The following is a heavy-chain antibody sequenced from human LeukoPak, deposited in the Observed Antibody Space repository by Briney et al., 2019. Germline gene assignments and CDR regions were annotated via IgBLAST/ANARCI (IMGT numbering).Heavy chain of an antibody. V-gene: IGHV3-33*01. CDR1: GFTFSSYG. CDR2: IWYDGSNK. Sequence: GGSLRLSCAASGFTFSSYGMHWVRQAPGKGLEWVAVIWYDGSNKYYADSVKGRFTISRDNSKNTLYLQMNSPRAEDTAVYYCARDSRVSGSCLDYWGQGTLVTVSS. CDR3: ARDSRVSGSCLDY. D-gene: IGHD1-26*01. J-gene: IGHJ4*02.